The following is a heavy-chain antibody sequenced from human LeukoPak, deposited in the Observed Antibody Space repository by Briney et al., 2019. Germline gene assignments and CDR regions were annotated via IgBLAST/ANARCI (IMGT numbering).Heavy chain of an antibody. Sequence: GGSLRLSCAASGFTFSSYGMHWVRQAPGKGLEWVAFIRYDGSNKYYADSVKGRFTISRDNSKNTLYLQMNSLRAEDTAVYYCARGASSVLLWFGELSVGAFDIWGQGTMVTVSS. V-gene: IGHV3-30*02. J-gene: IGHJ3*02. CDR1: GFTFSSYG. CDR3: ARGASSVLLWFGELSVGAFDI. D-gene: IGHD3-10*01. CDR2: IRYDGSNK.